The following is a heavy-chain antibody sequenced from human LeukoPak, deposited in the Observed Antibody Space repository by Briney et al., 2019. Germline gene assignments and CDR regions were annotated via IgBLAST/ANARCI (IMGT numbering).Heavy chain of an antibody. V-gene: IGHV3-30*02. J-gene: IGHJ4*02. CDR3: AKDGRRYCSGGSCFHFDY. D-gene: IGHD2-15*01. CDR2: IRYDGSNK. Sequence: GGSLRLSCVASGFTFNTYVMHWVRQAPGKGLERVAFIRYDGSNKYYADSVKGRFTISRDNSKNTLYLQMNSLRAEDTAVYYCAKDGRRYCSGGSCFHFDYWGQGTLVTVSS. CDR1: GFTFNTYV.